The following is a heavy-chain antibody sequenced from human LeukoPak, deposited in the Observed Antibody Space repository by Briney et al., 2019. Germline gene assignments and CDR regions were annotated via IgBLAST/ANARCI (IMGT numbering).Heavy chain of an antibody. V-gene: IGHV3-7*01. D-gene: IGHD3-10*01. Sequence: PGGSLRLSCAASGFTFSSYWMSWVRQAPGKGLEWVANIKQDGSEKYYVDSVKGRFTISRDNAKNSLYLQMNSLRAEDTAVYYCSCGSGSYFTFDYWGQGTLVTVSS. CDR1: GFTFSSYW. CDR3: SCGSGSYFTFDY. J-gene: IGHJ4*02. CDR2: IKQDGSEK.